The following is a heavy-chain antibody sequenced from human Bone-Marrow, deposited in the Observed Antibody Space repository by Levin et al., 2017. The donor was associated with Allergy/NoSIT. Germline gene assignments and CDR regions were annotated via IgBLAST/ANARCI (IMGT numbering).Heavy chain of an antibody. CDR3: ASEDYGDVLLDY. CDR1: GFTFSSYW. J-gene: IGHJ4*02. D-gene: IGHD4-17*01. Sequence: GGSLRLSCAASGFTFSSYWMHWVRQAPGKGLVWVSRINSHGSSTTYADSVKGRVTISRDNAKNTLYLQMNSLRAEDTAVYYCASEDYGDVLLDYWGQGTLVTVSS. CDR2: INSHGSST. V-gene: IGHV3-74*03.